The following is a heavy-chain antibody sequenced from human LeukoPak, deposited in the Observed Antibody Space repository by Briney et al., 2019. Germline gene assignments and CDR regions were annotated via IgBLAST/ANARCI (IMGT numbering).Heavy chain of an antibody. CDR1: GFTVSSNY. D-gene: IGHD3-22*01. CDR2: IYSGGST. Sequence: GGSLRLSCAASGFTVSSNYMSWVRQAPGKGLEWVSVIYSGGSTYYADSVKGRFTISRDNSKNTLYLQMNSLRAEDTAVYYCARDDSTGYDPYYFDYWGQGSLVTVSS. V-gene: IGHV3-66*01. CDR3: ARDDSTGYDPYYFDY. J-gene: IGHJ4*02.